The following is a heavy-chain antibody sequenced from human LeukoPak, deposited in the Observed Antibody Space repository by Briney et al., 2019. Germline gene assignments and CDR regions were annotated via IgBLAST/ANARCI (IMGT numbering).Heavy chain of an antibody. CDR1: GFTFSSYE. V-gene: IGHV3-48*03. CDR3: AKDGSSGIAAAADAFDV. J-gene: IGHJ3*01. CDR2: ITSSGTSI. Sequence: QPGGSLRLSCAASGFTFSSYEMNWVRQAPGKGLEWVSFITSSGTSIFYADSVKGRFTISRDNAKNSLYLQMNSLRAEDTAIYYCAKDGSSGIAAAADAFDVWGQGTMVTVSS. D-gene: IGHD6-13*01.